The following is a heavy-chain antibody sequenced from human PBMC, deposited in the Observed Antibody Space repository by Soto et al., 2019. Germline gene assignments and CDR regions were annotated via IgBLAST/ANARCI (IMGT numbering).Heavy chain of an antibody. J-gene: IGHJ4*02. V-gene: IGHV3-30-3*01. CDR1: GFTFSSYA. D-gene: IGHD3-3*01. Sequence: QVQLVESGGGVVQPGRSLRLSCAASGFTFSSYAMHWVRQAPGKGLEWVAVISYDGSNKYYADSVKGRFTISRDNSKNTLYLQMNSPRAEDTAVYYCARDPIFGGEGYFDCWGQGTLVTVSS. CDR2: ISYDGSNK. CDR3: ARDPIFGGEGYFDC.